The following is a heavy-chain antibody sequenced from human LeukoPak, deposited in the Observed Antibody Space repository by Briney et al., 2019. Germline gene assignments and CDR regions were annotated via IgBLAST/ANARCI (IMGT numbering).Heavy chain of an antibody. D-gene: IGHD2-2*01. V-gene: IGHV4-34*01. CDR3: ARQTLYCSSTSCYVDYFDY. Sequence: SETLSLTCAVYGGSFSGYYWSWIRQPPGKGLEWIGEINHSGSTNYNPSLRSRVTISVDTSKNQLSLKLSSVTAADTAVYYCARQTLYCSSTSCYVDYFDYWGQGTLVTVSS. CDR2: INHSGST. CDR1: GGSFSGYY. J-gene: IGHJ4*02.